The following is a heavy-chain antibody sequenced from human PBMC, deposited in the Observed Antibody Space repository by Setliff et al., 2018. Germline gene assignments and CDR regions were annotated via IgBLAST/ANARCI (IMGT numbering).Heavy chain of an antibody. J-gene: IGHJ2*01. CDR3: ARGNYAYWYFDL. CDR1: GGTFSDYH. CDR2: INHRGST. D-gene: IGHD1-7*01. Sequence: PSETLSLTCAAYGGTFSDYHWTWIRQSPEKGLEWIGEINHRGSTNYSPFLKSRVTTSLDTSKNYFSLKLKSVTAADTAIYFCARGNYAYWYFDLWGRGTLVTVSS. V-gene: IGHV4-34*01.